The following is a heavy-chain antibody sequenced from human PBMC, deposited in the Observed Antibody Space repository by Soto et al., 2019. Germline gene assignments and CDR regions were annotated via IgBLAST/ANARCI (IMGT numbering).Heavy chain of an antibody. CDR2: ISAHNNDI. CDR1: FYTFTNSD. Sequence: GASVNASCKDSFYTFTNSDRTSLIQSPAQKKKWMGWISAHNNDINYGVTFQGRLTLTTDTSTNTAYMELRNLRSDDTAVYYCVRDYLHYYFLTGYFSDFFSPWGQGTLVPVSS. J-gene: IGHJ5*02. CDR3: VRDYLHYYFLTGYFSDFFSP. V-gene: IGHV1-18*01. D-gene: IGHD3-9*01.